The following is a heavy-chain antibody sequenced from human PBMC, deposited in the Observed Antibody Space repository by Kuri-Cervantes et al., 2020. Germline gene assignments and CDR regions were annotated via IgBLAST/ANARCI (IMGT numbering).Heavy chain of an antibody. CDR3: ARGPLGPRKQGFDY. CDR2: IIPIFGTA. Sequence: SVKVSCKASGGTFSSYAISWVRQAPGQGLEWMGGIIPIFGTANYAQKFQGRVTITADESTSTAYMELSSLRSVDTAVYYCARGPLGPRKQGFDYWGQGTLVTVSS. D-gene: IGHD1/OR15-1a*01. V-gene: IGHV1-69*13. CDR1: GGTFSSYA. J-gene: IGHJ4*02.